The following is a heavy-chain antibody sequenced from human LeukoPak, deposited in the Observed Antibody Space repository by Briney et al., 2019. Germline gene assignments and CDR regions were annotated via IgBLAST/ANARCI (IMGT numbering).Heavy chain of an antibody. CDR1: GGSISSSSYY. CDR3: ARVPAVAGERGKVDY. J-gene: IGHJ4*02. Sequence: SETLSLTCTVSGGSISSSSYYWSWIRQPPGKGLEWIGSIYYSGSTYYNPSLKSRVTISVDTSKNQFSLKLSSVTAADTAVYYCARVPAVAGERGKVDYWGQGTLVTVSS. D-gene: IGHD6-19*01. CDR2: IYYSGST. V-gene: IGHV4-39*07.